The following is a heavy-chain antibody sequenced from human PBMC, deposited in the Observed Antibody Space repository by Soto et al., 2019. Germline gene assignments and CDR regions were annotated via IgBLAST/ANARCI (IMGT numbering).Heavy chain of an antibody. V-gene: IGHV3-30*03. CDR2: ISYDGSNK. J-gene: IGHJ4*02. Sequence: PGGSLILSCAASGFNFSSCGMHWVRQAPGKGLEWVAVISYDGSNKYYADSVKGRFTISRDNSKNTLYLQMNSLRAEDTAVYYCAPWFGAFDYWGQGTLVTVSS. CDR3: APWFGAFDY. D-gene: IGHD3-10*01. CDR1: GFNFSSCG.